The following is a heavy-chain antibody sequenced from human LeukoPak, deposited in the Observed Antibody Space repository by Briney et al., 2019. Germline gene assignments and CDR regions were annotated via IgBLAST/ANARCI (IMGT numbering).Heavy chain of an antibody. CDR2: IIPILGIA. CDR1: VGTFSSYT. Sequence: SVKVSCKASVGTFSSYTISWVRPAPGQGLEWMGKIIPILGIANYAQTFQGRVSITADKSTSTAYMELSSLRSEDTAVYYCASLLGYCSSTSCAYGMDVWGQGTTVTVSS. D-gene: IGHD2-2*01. V-gene: IGHV1-69*02. CDR3: ASLLGYCSSTSCAYGMDV. J-gene: IGHJ6*02.